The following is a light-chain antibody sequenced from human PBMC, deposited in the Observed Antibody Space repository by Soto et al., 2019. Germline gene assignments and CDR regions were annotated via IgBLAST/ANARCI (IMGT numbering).Light chain of an antibody. CDR1: SGSVASNY. V-gene: IGLV6-57*01. CDR3: QSYDSSTVV. Sequence: NFMLTQPHSVSASPGKTVTISCTRSSGSVASNYVQWYQQRPGSSPTTVIYEDYQRPSGVPDRFSGSIDSSSNSASLTISGLKTEDEADYYCQSYDSSTVVFGGGTKLTVL. CDR2: EDY. J-gene: IGLJ2*01.